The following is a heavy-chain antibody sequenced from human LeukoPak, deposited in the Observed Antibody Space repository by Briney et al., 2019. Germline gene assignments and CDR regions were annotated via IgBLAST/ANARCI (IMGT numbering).Heavy chain of an antibody. CDR1: GGSISNGDHY. V-gene: IGHV4-31*03. Sequence: SETLSLTCTVSGGSISNGDHYWSWIRQHPGKGLDWIGHIYYSGSTYYNPSLKSRGIISVETSKNQFSLKLSSVTAADTAVYYCARDLSYCSSTSCSRSAPLHYWGQGTLVTVSS. CDR2: IYYSGST. D-gene: IGHD2-2*01. J-gene: IGHJ4*02. CDR3: ARDLSYCSSTSCSRSAPLHY.